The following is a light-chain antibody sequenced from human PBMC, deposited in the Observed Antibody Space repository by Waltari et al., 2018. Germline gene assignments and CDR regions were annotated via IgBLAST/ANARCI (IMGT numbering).Light chain of an antibody. CDR1: SGHSSYA. J-gene: IGLJ2*01. V-gene: IGLV4-69*01. CDR2: LNSDDSH. Sequence: QLVLTQSPSASASLGASVKLTCTLSSGHSSYAIAWHQQQPEKGPRYLMKLNSDDSHSNGDGIPDRFSGSSSGAERYLTISSLQSEDEADYYCQTWGTGIVVFGGGTKLTVL. CDR3: QTWGTGIVV.